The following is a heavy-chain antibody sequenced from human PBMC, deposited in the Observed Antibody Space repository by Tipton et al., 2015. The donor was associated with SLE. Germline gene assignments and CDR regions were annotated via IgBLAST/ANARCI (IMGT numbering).Heavy chain of an antibody. CDR2: VYSSGST. D-gene: IGHD1-26*01. CDR3: ARGGGSYYDY. J-gene: IGHJ4*02. Sequence: TLSLTCTVSGGSISGYYWSWIRQPAGKGLEWIGRVYSSGSTIYNPSIKSRITLSLDTSKNQFSLRVNSVTAADTAGYYCARGGGSYYDYWGQGTLVTVSS. CDR1: GGSISGYY. V-gene: IGHV4-4*07.